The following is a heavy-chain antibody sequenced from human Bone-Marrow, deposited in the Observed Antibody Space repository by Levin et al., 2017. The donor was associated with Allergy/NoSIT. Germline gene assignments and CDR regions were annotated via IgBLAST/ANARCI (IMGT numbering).Heavy chain of an antibody. J-gene: IGHJ4*02. V-gene: IGHV4-59*01. CDR1: GGSMSSYY. D-gene: IGHD3-3*01. CDR3: ARATNFGVVPGYFDV. Sequence: SETLSLTCTVSGGSMSSYYWSWFRQPPGKGLDLIGYVYYTGTTNYNPSLKSRVTISLATSESQFSLKVTSVTAADTAVYYCARATNFGVVPGYFDVWGQGSLVTVSS. CDR2: VYYTGTT.